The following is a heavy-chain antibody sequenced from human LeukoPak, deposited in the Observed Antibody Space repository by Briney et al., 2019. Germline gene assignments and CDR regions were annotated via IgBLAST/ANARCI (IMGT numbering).Heavy chain of an antibody. Sequence: GASVKVSCKASGYTFTTYGMSWVRQAPGQGLEWMGWINTQNGQTNYAQKVQGRVTMTTDTSTSTAYMELRSLRSDDTAVYFCARKGCFGDCYLFDYWGQGTLVTVS. D-gene: IGHD2-21*02. V-gene: IGHV1-18*01. CDR2: INTQNGQT. CDR1: GYTFTTYG. CDR3: ARKGCFGDCYLFDY. J-gene: IGHJ4*02.